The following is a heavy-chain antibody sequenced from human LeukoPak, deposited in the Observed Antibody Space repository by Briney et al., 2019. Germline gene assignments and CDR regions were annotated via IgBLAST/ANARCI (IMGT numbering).Heavy chain of an antibody. CDR3: ARGPRGYCSSTSCYYYGMDV. CDR1: GGSFSGYY. CDR2: INHSGST. J-gene: IGHJ6*04. D-gene: IGHD2-2*01. V-gene: IGHV4-34*01. Sequence: SETLSLTCAVYGGSFSGYYWSWIRQPPGKGLEWIGEINHSGSTNYNPSLKSRVTISVDTSKNQFSLKLSSVTAADTAMYYCARGPRGYCSSTSCYYYGMDVWGKGTTVTVSS.